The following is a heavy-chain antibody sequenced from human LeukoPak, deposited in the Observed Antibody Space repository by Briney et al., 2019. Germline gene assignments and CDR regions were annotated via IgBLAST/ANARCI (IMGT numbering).Heavy chain of an antibody. CDR1: GFTFSTYA. Sequence: GGSLRLSCAVSGFTFSTYAMSWVRQAPGKGLEWVSVIYPGGETYYADFVKGRFTISRDNSKNTLYLQMNSLRAEDTAAYYCASPISGQSFDIWGQGTMVTVSS. D-gene: IGHD6-19*01. CDR3: ASPISGQSFDI. J-gene: IGHJ3*02. CDR2: IYPGGET. V-gene: IGHV3-53*01.